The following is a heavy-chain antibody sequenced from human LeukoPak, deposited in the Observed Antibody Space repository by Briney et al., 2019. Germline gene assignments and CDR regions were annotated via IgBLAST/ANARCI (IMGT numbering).Heavy chain of an antibody. CDR2: INGDGSST. CDR3: ARPGIAVPGGFDP. J-gene: IGHJ5*02. CDR1: GFTFSSYS. V-gene: IGHV3-74*01. D-gene: IGHD6-19*01. Sequence: GGSLRLSCAASGFTFSSYSMNWVRQAPGKGLVWVSRINGDGSSTHYADSVKGRFTISRDNAKNTLFLQMNSLRAEDTAMYYCARPGIAVPGGFDPWGQGTLVTVSS.